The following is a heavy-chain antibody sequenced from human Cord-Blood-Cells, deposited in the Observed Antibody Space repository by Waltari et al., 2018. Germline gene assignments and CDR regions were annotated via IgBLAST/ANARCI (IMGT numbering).Heavy chain of an antibody. Sequence: QVQLQQWGAGLLKPSETLSLTCAVYGGSFSGYYWSWIRQPPGKGLEWIGEINHSGSTNYNPSLKSRVTITVDTSKNQFSLELSSVTAADTAVYYCARGLNYYYYYYMDVWGKGTTVTVSS. CDR3: ARGLNYYYYYYMDV. CDR2: INHSGST. CDR1: GGSFSGYY. V-gene: IGHV4-34*01. J-gene: IGHJ6*03.